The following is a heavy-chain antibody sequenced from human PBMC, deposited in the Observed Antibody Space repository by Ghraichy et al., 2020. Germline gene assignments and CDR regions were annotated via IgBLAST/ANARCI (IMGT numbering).Heavy chain of an antibody. J-gene: IGHJ1*01. CDR1: GFTFSTSS. Sequence: GESLNISCAASGFTFSTSSMHWVRQAPGKGLEWVAFISYDGSKKYYADSVKGRFTISRDSSKNTLSLQMNSLRAEDTAVYYCARDSSAFQHWGQGTLVTVSS. CDR3: ARDSSAFQH. V-gene: IGHV3-30-3*01. D-gene: IGHD6-19*01. CDR2: ISYDGSKK.